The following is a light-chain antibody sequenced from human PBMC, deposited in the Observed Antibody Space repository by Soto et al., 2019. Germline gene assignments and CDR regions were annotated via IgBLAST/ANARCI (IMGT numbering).Light chain of an antibody. CDR2: KIS. CDR3: MRATQFPLCT. J-gene: IGKJ2*02. Sequence: DIVMTQTPLSSPVTLGQPASISCRSSQSLVHSYGKNYLSWLQQRPGQRPNLLIYKISNRFSGDTVRFSGSGAGTDFTLKISRVGAEDVGVYYWMRATQFPLCTFGQGTKLEIK. CDR1: QSLVHSYGKNY. V-gene: IGKV2-24*01.